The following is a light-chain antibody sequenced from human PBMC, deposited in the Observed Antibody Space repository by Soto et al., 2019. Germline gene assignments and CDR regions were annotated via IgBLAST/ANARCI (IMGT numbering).Light chain of an antibody. J-gene: IGKJ1*01. V-gene: IGKV3-15*01. CDR3: QQYNGWPRT. Sequence: EIVMTQSPATLSVSPGERVTLSCRASQSISNNLAWYHQKPGQAPRLLIHGASTRATGLPVRFSGSGSGTEFTLTISSLQSEDFAVYYCQQYNGWPRTFGQGTKVEMK. CDR2: GAS. CDR1: QSISNN.